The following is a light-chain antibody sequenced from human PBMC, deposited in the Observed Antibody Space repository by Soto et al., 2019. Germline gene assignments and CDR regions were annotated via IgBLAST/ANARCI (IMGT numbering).Light chain of an antibody. V-gene: IGLV2-14*01. CDR3: SSYTTGNTLV. Sequence: QSVLTQPSSVSGSPGQSIPIPCTGTSSDLGDYNSVSWYQHHPGKAPKLMIFDVHHRPSWISNRFSGSKSGNTASLTISGLQAEDEADYYCSSYTTGNTLVFGGGTQLTFL. J-gene: IGLJ2*01. CDR1: SSDLGDYNS. CDR2: DVH.